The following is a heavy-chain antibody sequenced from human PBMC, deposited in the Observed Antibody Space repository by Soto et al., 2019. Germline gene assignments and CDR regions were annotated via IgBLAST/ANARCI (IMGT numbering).Heavy chain of an antibody. V-gene: IGHV4-30-2*01. D-gene: IGHD2-2*01. Sequence: SETLSLTCSVAGGSISSGGYSWSWIRQPPGKGLEWIGYIYHSGTTYFNPSLKSRVTMSVVKSRNQFSLKLTSVTAADTAVYYGARVVVPAPIWGYHYFDPWGRGTRVTASS. CDR1: GGSISSGGYS. J-gene: IGHJ5*02. CDR2: IYHSGTT. CDR3: ARVVVPAPIWGYHYFDP.